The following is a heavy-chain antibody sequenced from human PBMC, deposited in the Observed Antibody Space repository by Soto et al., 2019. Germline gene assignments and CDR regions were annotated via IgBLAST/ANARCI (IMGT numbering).Heavy chain of an antibody. CDR3: SRGSWDDVSGHYYMDV. V-gene: IGHV6-1*01. Sequence: PSQNLSLTCDISGDSVSSNSSAWNWIRQTPSRGLEWLGRKYYRSKWYSNYAIYVKSRLTVNQDTFKNQFSLQLNSVTPEDTAVYYCSRGSWDDVSGHYYMDVWGKGTLVTVSS. CDR1: GDSVSSNSSA. CDR2: KYYRSKWYS. D-gene: IGHD1-1*01. J-gene: IGHJ6*03.